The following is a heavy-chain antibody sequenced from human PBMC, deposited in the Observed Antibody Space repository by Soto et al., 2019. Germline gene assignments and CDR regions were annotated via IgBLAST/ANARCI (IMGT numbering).Heavy chain of an antibody. CDR2: ISAYNGNT. Sequence: GASVKVSCKASGYTFTSYGISWVRQAPGQGLEWMGWISAYNGNTNYAQKLQGRVTMTTDTSTSTAYMELRSLRSDDTAVYYCARDMGKAYYDFWSGYYTAGAFDIWGQGTMVTVSS. CDR1: GYTFTSYG. D-gene: IGHD3-3*01. V-gene: IGHV1-18*01. J-gene: IGHJ3*02. CDR3: ARDMGKAYYDFWSGYYTAGAFDI.